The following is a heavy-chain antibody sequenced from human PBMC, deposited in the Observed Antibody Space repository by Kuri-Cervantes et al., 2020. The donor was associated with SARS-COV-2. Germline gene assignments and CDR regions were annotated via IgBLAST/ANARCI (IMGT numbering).Heavy chain of an antibody. CDR2: ISSSSSYI. Sequence: GESLKISCAASGFTFSSYSMNWVRQAPGKGLEWVSSISSSSSYIYYADSVKGRFTISRDNAKNSLYLQMNSLRAEDTAVYYCARLNAFDIWGQGTMVTVSS. CDR3: ARLNAFDI. J-gene: IGHJ3*02. V-gene: IGHV3-21*01. CDR1: GFTFSSYS.